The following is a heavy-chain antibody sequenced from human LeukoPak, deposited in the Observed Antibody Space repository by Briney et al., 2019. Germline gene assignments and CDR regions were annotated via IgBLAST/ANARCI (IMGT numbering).Heavy chain of an antibody. CDR1: GGTFSSYA. CDR2: INPNSGGT. V-gene: IGHV1-2*02. Sequence: ASVKVSCKASGGTFSSYAISWVRQAPGQGLEWMGWINPNSGGTNYAQKFQGRVTMTRDTSISTAYMELSRLRSDDTAVYYCARDRSRIVVVTAQNWFDPWGQGTLVTVSS. J-gene: IGHJ5*02. D-gene: IGHD2-21*02. CDR3: ARDRSRIVVVTAQNWFDP.